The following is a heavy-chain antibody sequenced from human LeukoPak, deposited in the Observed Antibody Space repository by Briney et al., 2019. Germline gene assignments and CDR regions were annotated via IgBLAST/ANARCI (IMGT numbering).Heavy chain of an antibody. CDR1: GVSVSNYY. J-gene: IGHJ3*02. CDR3: ARSANAFDI. CDR2: ISHSGST. V-gene: IGHV4-34*01. Sequence: SETLSLTCAVSGVSVSNYYWTWIRQPPGKGPEWIGKISHSGSTNYNPSLKSRVTISVDTSTNQFSLNLSSVTAADTAVYYCARSANAFDIWGQGTMVTVSS.